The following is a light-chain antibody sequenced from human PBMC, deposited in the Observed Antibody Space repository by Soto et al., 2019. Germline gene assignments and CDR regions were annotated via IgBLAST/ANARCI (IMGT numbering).Light chain of an antibody. CDR1: HSDIGAGYG. J-gene: IGLJ2*01. CDR3: QSFDRSRIGLL. CDR2: DTT. V-gene: IGLV1-40*01. Sequence: QSVLTQPPSVTGAPGQRVTISCTGSHSDIGAGYGVHWYQQFPHSAPKLLIYDTTNRPSGVPDRFSGSRSGTSASLAITGLQAEDEADYYCQSFDRSRIGLLFGGGTKLTVL.